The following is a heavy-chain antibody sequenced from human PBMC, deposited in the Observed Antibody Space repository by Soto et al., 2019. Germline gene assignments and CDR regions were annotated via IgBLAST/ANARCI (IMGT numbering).Heavy chain of an antibody. CDR2: TRNKANSYTT. V-gene: IGHV3-72*01. CDR3: ARVRVNYYYYMDV. Sequence: PGGSLRLSCAASGFTFSDHYMDWVRQAPGKGLEWVGRTRNKANSYTTEYAASVKGRFTISRDDSKNSLYLQMNSLKTEDTAVYYCARVRVNYYYYMDVWGKGTTLTVSS. CDR1: GFTFSDHY. J-gene: IGHJ6*03.